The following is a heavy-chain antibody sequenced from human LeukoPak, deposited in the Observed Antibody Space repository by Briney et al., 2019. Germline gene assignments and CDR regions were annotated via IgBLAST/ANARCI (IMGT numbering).Heavy chain of an antibody. D-gene: IGHD6-13*01. CDR1: GFTVSSNY. V-gene: IGHV3-66*01. CDR2: IYSGGST. CDR3: ARDPGQLDAGHGDY. J-gene: IGHJ4*02. Sequence: GGSLRLSCAASGFTVSSNYMSWVRQAPGKGLEWVSVIYSGGSTYYADSVKGRFTISRDNSKNTLYLQMNSLRAEDTAVYYCARDPGQLDAGHGDYWGQGTLVTVSS.